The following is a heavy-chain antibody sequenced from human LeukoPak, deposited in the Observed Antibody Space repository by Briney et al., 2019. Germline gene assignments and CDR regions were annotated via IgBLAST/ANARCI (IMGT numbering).Heavy chain of an antibody. Sequence: PSETLSLTCTVSGGSISGGSYYWSWIRQPPGKGLEWIGYIYYSGSTKYNLSLKSRVTISVDASKNQLSLKLSSVTAADTAVYYCASGTSPDYWGQGTLVTVSS. J-gene: IGHJ4*02. CDR2: IYYSGST. V-gene: IGHV4-61*01. CDR1: GGSISGGSYY. CDR3: ASGTSPDY. D-gene: IGHD1-1*01.